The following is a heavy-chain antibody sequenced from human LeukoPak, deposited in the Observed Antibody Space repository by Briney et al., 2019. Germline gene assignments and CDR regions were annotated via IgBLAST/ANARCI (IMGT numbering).Heavy chain of an antibody. CDR1: GFSLSSNT. J-gene: IGHJ4*02. Sequence: GGSLRLSCAGSGFSLSSNTMSWVRQAPGRGLEWVSAISNNGGRTDYADSVKGRFTISRDNSKSTLYLHMDSLRAEDTAVYYCARDEDTSALSEYWGQGTLVTVSS. V-gene: IGHV3-23*01. CDR3: ARDEDTSALSEY. D-gene: IGHD2/OR15-2a*01. CDR2: ISNNGGRT.